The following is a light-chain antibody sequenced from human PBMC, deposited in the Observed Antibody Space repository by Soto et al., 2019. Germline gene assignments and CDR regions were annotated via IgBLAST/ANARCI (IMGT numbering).Light chain of an antibody. V-gene: IGKV1-5*03. J-gene: IGKJ1*01. Sequence: DIQMTQSPSTLSGSVGDRVTITCRASQTISSWLAWYQQKPGKAPKLLIYKASTLKSGVPSRFSGSGSGAEFTLTISSLQPDDFATYYCQPYNSYSEAFGPGTKVEIK. CDR1: QTISSW. CDR2: KAS. CDR3: QPYNSYSEA.